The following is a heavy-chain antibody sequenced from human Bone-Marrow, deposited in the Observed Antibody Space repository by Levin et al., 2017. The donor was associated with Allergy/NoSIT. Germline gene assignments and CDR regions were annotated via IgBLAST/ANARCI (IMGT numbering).Heavy chain of an antibody. J-gene: IGHJ3*02. D-gene: IGHD3-22*01. CDR3: ARARSGYYHAYAFDI. Sequence: GGSLRLSCAASGFTFSDYYMSWIRQAPGKGLEWVSYISSSGSTIYYADSVKGRFTISRDNAKNSLYLQMNSLRAEDTAVYYCARARSGYYHAYAFDIWGQGTVVTVSS. V-gene: IGHV3-11*01. CDR1: GFTFSDYY. CDR2: ISSSGSTI.